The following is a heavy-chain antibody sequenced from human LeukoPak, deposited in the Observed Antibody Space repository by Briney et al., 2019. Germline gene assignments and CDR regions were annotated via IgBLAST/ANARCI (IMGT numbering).Heavy chain of an antibody. D-gene: IGHD5-18*01. CDR1: GGFVNSSAYY. Sequence: SETLSLTCAVSGGFVNSSAYYWAWIRQPPGKGLEFIASVYYGTNTYYNPALKSRVTISLDTSKNQFSLKLSSVTAADTAVYYCARAGYSYASGYYFDYWGQGTLVTVSS. J-gene: IGHJ4*02. CDR3: ARAGYSYASGYYFDY. CDR2: VYYGTNT. V-gene: IGHV4-39*07.